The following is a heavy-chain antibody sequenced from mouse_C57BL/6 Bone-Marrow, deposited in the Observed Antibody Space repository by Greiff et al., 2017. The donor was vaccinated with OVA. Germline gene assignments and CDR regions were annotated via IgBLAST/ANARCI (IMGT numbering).Heavy chain of an antibody. Sequence: VQLQQPGAELVKPGASVKLSCKASGYTFTSYWMHWVKHRPGQGLEWIGMIHPNSGSTNYNEKFKSKATLTVDKSSSTAYMQLSSLTSEDSAVYYCASGYDYDGEAYWGQGTLVTVSA. V-gene: IGHV1-64*01. D-gene: IGHD2-4*01. J-gene: IGHJ3*01. CDR1: GYTFTSYW. CDR3: ASGYDYDGEAY. CDR2: IHPNSGST.